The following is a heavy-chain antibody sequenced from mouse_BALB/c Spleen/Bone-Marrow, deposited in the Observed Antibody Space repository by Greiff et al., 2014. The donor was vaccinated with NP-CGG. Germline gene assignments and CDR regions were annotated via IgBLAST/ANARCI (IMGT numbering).Heavy chain of an antibody. CDR3: VRGDLWGRYYYAMDY. Sequence: EVQLKQSGGGLVKPGGSRKLSCAASGFTFSSFGMHWVRQAPEKGLEWVAYISSGSSNIYFADTVKGRFTISRDNPKNSLVLQITSLRSEETAMYYDVRGDLWGRYYYAMDYWGQGTSVTVSS. CDR1: GFTFSSFG. CDR2: ISSGSSNI. V-gene: IGHV5-17*02. J-gene: IGHJ4*01.